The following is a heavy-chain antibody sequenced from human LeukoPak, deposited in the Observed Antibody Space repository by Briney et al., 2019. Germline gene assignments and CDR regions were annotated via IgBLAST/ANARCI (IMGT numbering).Heavy chain of an antibody. Sequence: GSLRLSCAASGFNFSDQYMDWLSQAQGKGLEWVGITRNKANSYTTEYAASAKGRFTIPRDDSRNSLFLQMNSLKTEDTAVYYCVTYYFDSSGYYHDYWGQGTLVTVSS. CDR3: VTYYFDSSGYYHDY. D-gene: IGHD3-22*01. CDR2: TRNKANSYTT. CDR1: GFNFSDQY. J-gene: IGHJ4*02. V-gene: IGHV3-72*01.